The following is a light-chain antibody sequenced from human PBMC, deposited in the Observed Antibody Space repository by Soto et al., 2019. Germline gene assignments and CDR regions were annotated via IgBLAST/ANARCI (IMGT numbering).Light chain of an antibody. CDR2: EVS. V-gene: IGLV2-14*01. CDR3: SLYTSSSTLV. J-gene: IGLJ2*01. CDR1: SSDVGGYNY. Sequence: QSALTQPASVSGSPGQSITISCTGTSSDVGGYNYVSWYQQHPGKAPKLMIYEVSNRPSGVSNRFSGSKSGNTASLTISGLQAEEEADYYCSLYTSSSTLVFGGGTKLTVL.